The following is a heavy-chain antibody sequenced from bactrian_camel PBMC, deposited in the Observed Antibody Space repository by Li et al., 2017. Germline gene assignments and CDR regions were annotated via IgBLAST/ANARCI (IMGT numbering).Heavy chain of an antibody. Sequence: VQLVESGGGLVRPGDSLTLSCAASGFLFSKFGMNWVRQVPGKGLEWVSTIDTDSAGSSTHYVDSVKGRFTISRDNAKNTVYLHLSSLKSEDTAMYYCAKDESTWYYGSGSYFSDWSQRTQVTVS. CDR2: IDTDSAGSST. CDR3: AKDESTWYYGSGSYFSD. CDR1: GFLFSKFG. J-gene: IGHJ4*01. V-gene: IGHV3S40*01. D-gene: IGHD1*01.